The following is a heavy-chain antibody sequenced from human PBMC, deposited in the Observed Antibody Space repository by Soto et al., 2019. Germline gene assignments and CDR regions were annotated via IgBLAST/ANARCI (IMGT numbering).Heavy chain of an antibody. J-gene: IGHJ4*02. Sequence: EVQLVESGGGLVQPGRSLRLSCVASGFTFDDYAMHWVRQAPGKGLEWVSGISWNSGSIGYADSVKGRFTISRDNAKNSLYLQMNSLRAEDTALYYCASPAIDSSSWFGGYYFDYWGQGTLVTVSS. CDR1: GFTFDDYA. CDR3: ASPAIDSSSWFGGYYFDY. CDR2: ISWNSGSI. V-gene: IGHV3-9*01. D-gene: IGHD6-13*01.